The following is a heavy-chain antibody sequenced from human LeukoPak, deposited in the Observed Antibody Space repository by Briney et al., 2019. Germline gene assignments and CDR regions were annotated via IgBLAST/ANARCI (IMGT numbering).Heavy chain of an antibody. J-gene: IGHJ4*02. D-gene: IGHD4-17*01. CDR1: GGSISSGDYY. V-gene: IGHV4-30-4*01. CDR2: IYYSGST. Sequence: PSQTLSLTYTVSGGSISSGDYYWSWIRQPPGKGLEWIGYIYYSGSTYYNPSLKSRVTISVDTSKNQFSLKLSSVTAADTAVYYCAGENDYGDYHYFDYWGQGTLVTVSS. CDR3: AGENDYGDYHYFDY.